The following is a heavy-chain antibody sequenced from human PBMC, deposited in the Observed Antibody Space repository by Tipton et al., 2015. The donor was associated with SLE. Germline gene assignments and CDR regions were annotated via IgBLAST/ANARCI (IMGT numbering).Heavy chain of an antibody. CDR2: MNSDGSSR. D-gene: IGHD1-26*01. CDR3: ARGWEGGTFDS. J-gene: IGHJ4*02. Sequence: QLVQSGGGLLQPGGSLRLSCAASGFPFRNYWMHWVRQVPGKGLVWVSRMNSDGSSRDYADSVKGRFTISRDNAKNTLYLRMNSLRAEDTALYYCARGWEGGTFDSWGQGTVVTVSS. V-gene: IGHV3-74*02. CDR1: GFPFRNYW.